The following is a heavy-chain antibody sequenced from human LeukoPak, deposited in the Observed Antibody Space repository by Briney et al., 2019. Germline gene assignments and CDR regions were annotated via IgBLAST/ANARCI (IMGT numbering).Heavy chain of an antibody. Sequence: GGSLRLSCVASGFAFGDYAMHWVRQAPGKGLEWVSYIGSSSGAIYYADSVKGRFTISRDNSKNTLYLQMNSLRAEDTAVYYCAKDKRVVPEWWGQGTLVTVSS. CDR3: AKDKRVVPEW. V-gene: IGHV3-48*01. CDR1: GFAFGDYA. CDR2: IGSSSGAI. D-gene: IGHD2-2*01. J-gene: IGHJ4*02.